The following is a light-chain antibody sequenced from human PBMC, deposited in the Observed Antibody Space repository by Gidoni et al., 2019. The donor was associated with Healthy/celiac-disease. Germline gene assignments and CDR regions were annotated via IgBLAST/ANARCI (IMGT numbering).Light chain of an antibody. J-gene: IGLJ2*01. V-gene: IGLV1-47*02. CDR2: SNN. CDR1: SSNIGSNY. CDR3: AAWDDSLSGVV. Sequence: QSVLTQPPSASGTPGQRVTISCSGSSSNIGSNYVYWYQQRPGTAPNLLIYSNNQRPSGVPDRFSGSKSGTSASLAISGLRSEDEADYYCAAWDDSLSGVVFGGGTKLTVL.